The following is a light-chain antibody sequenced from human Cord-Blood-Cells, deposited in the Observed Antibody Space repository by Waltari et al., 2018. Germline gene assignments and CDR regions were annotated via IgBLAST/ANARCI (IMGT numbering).Light chain of an antibody. J-gene: IGLJ1*01. CDR2: EVS. Sequence: SALPQPASASGSPGTSITLYCTGTSCDVGGYNYLPWYQQHPGKAPKLMIYEVSNRPSGVSNRFSGSKSGNTASLTISGLLAEDEADYYCSSYTSSSTHVFGTGTKVTVL. V-gene: IGLV2-14*01. CDR1: SCDVGGYNY. CDR3: SSYTSSSTHV.